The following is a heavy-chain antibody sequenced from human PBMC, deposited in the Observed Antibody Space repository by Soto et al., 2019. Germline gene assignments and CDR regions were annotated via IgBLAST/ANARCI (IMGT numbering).Heavy chain of an antibody. J-gene: IGHJ4*02. Sequence: SETLSLTCSVSGGSISSYYWSWIRQPPGKGPEWIGYVSYSGSTSYNPSLKSRVTISVDTSKNQISLKLSSVTAADTAVYYCARPDGGTYSHFAYWGQGSLVTVS. CDR3: ARPDGGTYSHFAY. V-gene: IGHV4-59*08. D-gene: IGHD4-4*01. CDR1: GGSISSYY. CDR2: VSYSGST.